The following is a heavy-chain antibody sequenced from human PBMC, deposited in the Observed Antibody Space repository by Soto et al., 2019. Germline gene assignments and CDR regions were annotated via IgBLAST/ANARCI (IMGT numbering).Heavy chain of an antibody. J-gene: IGHJ4*02. CDR2: INPSGGRA. CDR1: GYVFTSFY. V-gene: IGHV1-46*01. D-gene: IGHD5-12*01. CDR3: ARGGPELATIGSFDY. Sequence: ASVKGSCKASGYVFTSFYMHWVRQAPGQGLEWMGIINPSGGRASYTQKFQGRLIMTRDTSTRTVYMELNSLRSEDSAVYYCARGGPELATIGSFDYWGQGTLVTV.